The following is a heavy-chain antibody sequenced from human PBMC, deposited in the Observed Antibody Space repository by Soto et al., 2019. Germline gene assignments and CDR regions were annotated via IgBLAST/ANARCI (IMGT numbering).Heavy chain of an antibody. CDR2: ISGGGGST. D-gene: IGHD1-26*01. V-gene: IGHV3-23*01. Sequence: GGSLRLSCAASGFTFSSYAMSWVRQAPGKGLGWVSAISGGGGSTYYADSVKGRFTISRDNSKNTLYLQMNSLRAEDTAVYYCAKDAGHVGATRFDYWGQGTLVTVSS. CDR1: GFTFSSYA. CDR3: AKDAGHVGATRFDY. J-gene: IGHJ4*02.